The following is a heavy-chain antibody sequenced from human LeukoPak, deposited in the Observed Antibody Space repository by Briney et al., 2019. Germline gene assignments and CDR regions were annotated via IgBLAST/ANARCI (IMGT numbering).Heavy chain of an antibody. D-gene: IGHD4-23*01. V-gene: IGHV4-34*01. Sequence: SETLSLTCAVYGGSFSSYYWSWIRQPPGKGLEWIGEIIHSGSTNYNPSLKSRVTISVDTSKNQFSLKLSAVTAADTAVYSCARGGGTTVVPFGISYYIDVWGKGTTVTVSS. CDR2: IIHSGST. CDR1: GGSFSSYY. CDR3: ARGGGTTVVPFGISYYIDV. J-gene: IGHJ6*03.